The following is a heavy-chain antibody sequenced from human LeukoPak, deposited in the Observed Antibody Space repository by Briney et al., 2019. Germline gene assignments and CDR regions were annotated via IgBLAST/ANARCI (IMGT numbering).Heavy chain of an antibody. J-gene: IGHJ4*02. D-gene: IGHD5-18*01. CDR1: GGTFSSYA. Sequence: ASVKVSCTASGGTFSSYAISWVRQAPGQGLEWMGGIIPIFGTANYAQKFQGRVTITADESTSTAYMELSSLRSEDTAVYYCARDGYSYGYIHFDYWGQGTLVTVSS. V-gene: IGHV1-69*13. CDR3: ARDGYSYGYIHFDY. CDR2: IIPIFGTA.